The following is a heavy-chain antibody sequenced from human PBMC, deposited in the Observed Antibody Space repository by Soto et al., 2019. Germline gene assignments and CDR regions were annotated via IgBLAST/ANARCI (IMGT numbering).Heavy chain of an antibody. V-gene: IGHV3-30*18. J-gene: IGHJ6*02. Sequence: GGSLRLSCAASGFSFSNHGMQWVRQAPGKGLEWVAVISYDGNVKYYTDSVKGRFTISRDNSQSTLFLQMDSLRPEDAAVYYCAKDLKVSGGFHGSLNYYYGMDAWGQGTTVTVSS. CDR3: AKDLKVSGGFHGSLNYYYGMDA. CDR1: GFSFSNHG. D-gene: IGHD3-10*01. CDR2: ISYDGNVK.